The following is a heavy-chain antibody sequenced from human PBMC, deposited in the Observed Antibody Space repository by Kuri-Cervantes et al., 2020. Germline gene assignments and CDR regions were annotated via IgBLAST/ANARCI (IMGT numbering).Heavy chain of an antibody. CDR1: GGSFSGYY. CDR3: ARGRSSIPYRNYYYYYYMDV. J-gene: IGHJ6*03. Sequence: ESLRLSCAVYGGSFSGYYWSWIRQPPGKGLEWIGEINHSGSTNYNPSLKSRVTISVDTSKNQFSLKVSSVTAADSAVYYCARGRSSIPYRNYYYYYYMDVWGKGTTVTVSS. V-gene: IGHV4-34*01. CDR2: INHSGST. D-gene: IGHD1-14*01.